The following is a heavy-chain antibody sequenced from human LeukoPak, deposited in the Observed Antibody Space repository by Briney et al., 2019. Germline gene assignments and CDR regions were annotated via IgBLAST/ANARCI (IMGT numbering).Heavy chain of an antibody. V-gene: IGHV3-53*01. CDR2: IYADGTT. D-gene: IGHD6-19*01. J-gene: IGHJ3*02. CDR1: GITVSTNF. Sequence: GGSLRLSCAASGITVSTNFMSWVRQAPGKGLEWVSMIYADGTTHYTDSVKGRFTISRDNSKSTLNLQMISLRAEDTAVDYCVIQGVAVAPAKIWGQGTMVPVSS. CDR3: VIQGVAVAPAKI.